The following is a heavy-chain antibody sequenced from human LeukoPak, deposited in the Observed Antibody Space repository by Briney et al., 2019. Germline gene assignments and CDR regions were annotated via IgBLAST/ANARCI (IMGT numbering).Heavy chain of an antibody. D-gene: IGHD6-13*01. CDR3: AGAPPLLYSSSSLGAFDI. CDR1: GGSISSYY. V-gene: IGHV4-59*01. Sequence: SETLSLTCTVSGGSISSYYWSWIRQPPGKGLEWIGYIYYSGSTNYNPSLRSRVTISVDTSKNHFSLKLNSVTAADTAVYCCAGAPPLLYSSSSLGAFDIWGQGTMVTVSS. J-gene: IGHJ3*02. CDR2: IYYSGST.